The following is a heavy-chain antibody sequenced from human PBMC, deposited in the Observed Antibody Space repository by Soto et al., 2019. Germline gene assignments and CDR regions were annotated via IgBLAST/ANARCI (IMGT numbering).Heavy chain of an antibody. V-gene: IGHV4-38-2*01. CDR3: ARADRKLRFLEWLFPTPFDY. Sequence: SETLSLTCAVSGYSISSGYYWGFIRQPPGKGLEWIGSIYHSGSTYYNPSLKSRVTISVDTSKNQFSLKLSSVTAADTAVYYCARADRKLRFLEWLFPTPFDYWGQGTLVTVSS. CDR1: GYSISSGYY. D-gene: IGHD3-3*01. J-gene: IGHJ4*02. CDR2: IYHSGST.